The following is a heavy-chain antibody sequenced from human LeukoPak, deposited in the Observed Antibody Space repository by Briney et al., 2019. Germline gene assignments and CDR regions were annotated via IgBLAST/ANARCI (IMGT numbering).Heavy chain of an antibody. J-gene: IGHJ4*02. CDR3: ARDKVVGPSNFDY. V-gene: IGHV3-21*06. D-gene: IGHD1-26*01. Sequence: GGSLRLSCAASGFSFSMYSMSWIRQAPGKGLEWVSVISDNGAVTFYGDSVKGRFTISRDNAKNSLYLQMNSLRAEDTAVYYCARDKVVGPSNFDYWGQGTLVTVSS. CDR2: ISDNGAVT. CDR1: GFSFSMYS.